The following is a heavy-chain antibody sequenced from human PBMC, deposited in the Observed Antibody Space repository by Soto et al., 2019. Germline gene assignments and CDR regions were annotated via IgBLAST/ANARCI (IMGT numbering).Heavy chain of an antibody. D-gene: IGHD3-10*01. CDR2: ISGSGGST. V-gene: IGHV3-23*01. J-gene: IGHJ4*02. CDR1: GFTFSSYA. Sequence: EVQLLESGGGLVQPGGSLRLSCAASGFTFSSYAMSWVRQAPGKGLEWVSAISGSGGSTYYADSVKGRFSISRDNSKNTLYLQMNSLRAEDTAVYYCAKPLLWFGETNDYWGQGTLVTVSS. CDR3: AKPLLWFGETNDY.